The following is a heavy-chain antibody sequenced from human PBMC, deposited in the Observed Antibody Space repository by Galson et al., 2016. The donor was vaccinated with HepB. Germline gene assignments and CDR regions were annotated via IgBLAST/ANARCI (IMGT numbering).Heavy chain of an antibody. D-gene: IGHD3-10*01. CDR2: INPNNGGP. CDR1: GYPFVDYF. V-gene: IGHV1-2*02. CDR3: ARAKGHGSASYLGRVDI. J-gene: IGHJ3*02. Sequence: SVKVSCKASGYPFVDYFLYWVRQAPGQGLEWVRWINPNNGGPNYARNFRGRVTMTRDTSINTAYMELSSLKSDDTAMYYCARAKGHGSASYLGRVDIWGQGTMVTVSS.